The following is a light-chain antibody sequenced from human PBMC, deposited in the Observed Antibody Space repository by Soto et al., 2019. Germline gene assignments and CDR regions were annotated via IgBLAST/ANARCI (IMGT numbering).Light chain of an antibody. Sequence: DIQMTQSPSTLSASVGDRVTITCRASQSISSWLAWYQQKPGKAPKLLIYKASSLESGVPSRFSGSGSGTEFTLTISSLQPDDFAAYYCQQYNSFPYTFGQGTKLEIK. V-gene: IGKV1-5*03. CDR2: KAS. CDR1: QSISSW. J-gene: IGKJ2*01. CDR3: QQYNSFPYT.